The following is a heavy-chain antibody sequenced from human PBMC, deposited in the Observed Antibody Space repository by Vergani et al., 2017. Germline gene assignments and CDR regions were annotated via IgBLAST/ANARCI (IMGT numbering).Heavy chain of an antibody. CDR1: FDSIRNLY. CDR3: ATQPIRGYSYGYKDY. CDR2: IHYSENT. J-gene: IGHJ4*02. V-gene: IGHV4-59*08. Sequence: QVQLQESGPGLVKSSETLSLTCSVSFDSIRNLYCNWIRQPPGKGLEWIGSIHYSENTNYNPSLKTRVTISVDTSKNQFSLTLTSVTAADTAVYYCATQPIRGYSYGYKDYWGQGTLVTVSS. D-gene: IGHD5-18*01.